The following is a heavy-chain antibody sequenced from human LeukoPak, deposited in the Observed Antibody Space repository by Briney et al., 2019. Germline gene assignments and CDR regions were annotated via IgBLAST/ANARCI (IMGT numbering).Heavy chain of an antibody. D-gene: IGHD2-15*01. CDR1: GFTVSSNY. CDR2: IYSGGST. J-gene: IGHJ4*02. V-gene: IGHV3-53*01. CDR3: ARDFPCSGGSCYIDY. Sequence: TGGSLRLSCAASGFTVSSNYMSWVRQAPGKGLEWVSVIYSGGSTYYPDSVKGRFTISRDNSKNTLYLQMNSLRAEDTAVYYCARDFPCSGGSCYIDYWGQGTLVTVSS.